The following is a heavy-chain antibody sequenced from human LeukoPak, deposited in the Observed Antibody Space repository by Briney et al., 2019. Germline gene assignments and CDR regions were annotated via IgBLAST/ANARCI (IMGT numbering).Heavy chain of an antibody. CDR3: ASPAEAAAGGFDY. V-gene: IGHV3-23*01. CDR2: ISGSGGDT. D-gene: IGHD6-13*01. J-gene: IGHJ4*02. CDR1: GFTFSNYA. Sequence: PGGSLRLSCAASGFTFSNYAMSWVRQAPGKGLEWVSHISGSGGDTYYADSVKGRFTISRDNAKNSLYLQMNSLRAEDTAVYYCASPAEAAAGGFDYWGQGTLVTVSS.